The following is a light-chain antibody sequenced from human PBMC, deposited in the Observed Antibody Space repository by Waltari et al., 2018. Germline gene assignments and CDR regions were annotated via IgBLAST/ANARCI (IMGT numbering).Light chain of an antibody. Sequence: AIQMTQSPSSLSASVGDRVTITCRASEDIRNDLGWYQQKPGKAPRLLIFAASTLQSGVPSRVSGSGSGTDFTLTISSLQPEDFATYFCLQDYIFPLTVGGGTTVEI. CDR2: AAS. CDR1: EDIRND. CDR3: LQDYIFPLT. V-gene: IGKV1-6*01. J-gene: IGKJ4*01.